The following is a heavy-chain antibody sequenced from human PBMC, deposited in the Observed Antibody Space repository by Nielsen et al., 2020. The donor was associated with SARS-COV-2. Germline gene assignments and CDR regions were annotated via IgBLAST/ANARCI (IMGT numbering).Heavy chain of an antibody. V-gene: IGHV4-4*02. CDR2: VSHSGSI. CDR3: ARGDMLYYGSGTY. D-gene: IGHD3-10*01. CDR1: GGSVSSNDW. Sequence: SETLSLTCAVSGGSVSSNDWWTWVRQSPGQGLEWLGEVSHSGSINYNPSLKSRVTLSMDKSKNQFSLKLTSVTAADTAVYYCARGDMLYYGSGTYWGQGTHVTVSS. J-gene: IGHJ4*02.